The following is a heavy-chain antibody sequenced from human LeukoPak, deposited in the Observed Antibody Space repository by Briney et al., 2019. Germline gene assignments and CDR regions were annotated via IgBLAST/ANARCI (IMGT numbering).Heavy chain of an antibody. J-gene: IGHJ6*03. Sequence: SETLSLTCTVSGGSISSSSYYWGWIRQPPGKGLEWIGSIYYSGSTNYNPSLKSRVTISVDTSKNQFSLKLSSVTAADTAVYYCARLSATSWPYYNMDVWGKGTTVTVSS. CDR3: ARLSATSWPYYNMDV. V-gene: IGHV4-39*07. CDR1: GGSISSSSYY. D-gene: IGHD5-24*01. CDR2: IYYSGST.